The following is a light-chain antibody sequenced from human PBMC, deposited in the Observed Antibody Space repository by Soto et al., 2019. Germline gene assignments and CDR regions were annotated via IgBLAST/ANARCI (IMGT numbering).Light chain of an antibody. CDR2: AAS. V-gene: IGKV1-9*01. CDR3: QQLYSSPLS. Sequence: DIQLTQSPSFLSASVGDRVTITCRASQGISTYLAWYQQSPGKAPTLLIYAASTLQSGGPSRFSGSGSGTEFTLTISSLQPEDFATYFVQQLYSSPLSFGGGTKVEIK. J-gene: IGKJ4*01. CDR1: QGISTY.